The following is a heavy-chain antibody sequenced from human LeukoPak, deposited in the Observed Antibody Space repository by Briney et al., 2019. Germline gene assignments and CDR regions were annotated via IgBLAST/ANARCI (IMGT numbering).Heavy chain of an antibody. D-gene: IGHD3-22*01. Sequence: PGGSLRLSCAASGFTFSSFAMNWVRQASGKGLEWVSSSSASGGSTFYADSVKGRFFIPRDNSENILYLQMNSLRAEDTAIYYCAKGWESYYDTSGYYPFDYWGQGTLVTVSS. CDR2: SSASGGST. J-gene: IGHJ4*02. CDR1: GFTFSSFA. V-gene: IGHV3-23*01. CDR3: AKGWESYYDTSGYYPFDY.